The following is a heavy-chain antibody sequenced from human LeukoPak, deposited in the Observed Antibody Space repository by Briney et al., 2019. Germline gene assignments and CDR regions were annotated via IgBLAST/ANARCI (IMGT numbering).Heavy chain of an antibody. CDR2: IYWDNDK. D-gene: IGHD5-18*01. CDR3: AHSAWGYSYGPVRDAFDI. Sequence: SGPTLVNPTQTLTLTCIFSGLSLSTSGVGVGWIRQPPGKALEWLALIYWDNDKRYSPSLKSRLTIIKDTSKNQVVLTMTNMDPVDTATYYCAHSAWGYSYGPVRDAFDIWGQGTMVTVSS. J-gene: IGHJ3*02. CDR1: GLSLSTSGVG. V-gene: IGHV2-5*02.